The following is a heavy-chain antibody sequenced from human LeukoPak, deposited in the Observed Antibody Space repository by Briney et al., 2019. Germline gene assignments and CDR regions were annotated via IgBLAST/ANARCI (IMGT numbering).Heavy chain of an antibody. Sequence: PSETLSLTCAVYGWSFNDYYWNWIRQPPGKGLERVGEINARGDTNFNSYLKSRVTISVDTSMSQFSLTLPSMIAADPAVYYCARGQVPAARGFNWFDPWGQGTLVTVSS. CDR3: ARGQVPAARGFNWFDP. V-gene: IGHV4-34*01. D-gene: IGHD2-2*01. CDR2: INARGDT. CDR1: GWSFNDYY. J-gene: IGHJ5*02.